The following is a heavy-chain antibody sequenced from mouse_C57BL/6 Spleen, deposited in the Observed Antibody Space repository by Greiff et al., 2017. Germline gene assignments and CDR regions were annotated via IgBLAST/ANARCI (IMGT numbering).Heavy chain of an antibody. Sequence: VQLQQSGAELVKPGASVKISCKASGYAFSSYWMNWVKQRPGKGLEWIGQIYPGAGDTNYNGKFKGKATLTADKSSSTAYMQLSSLTSEDSAVYFCARDYYYGSSHWYFDVWGTGTTVTVSS. V-gene: IGHV1-80*01. CDR1: GYAFSSYW. CDR3: ARDYYYGSSHWYFDV. J-gene: IGHJ1*03. CDR2: IYPGAGDT. D-gene: IGHD1-1*01.